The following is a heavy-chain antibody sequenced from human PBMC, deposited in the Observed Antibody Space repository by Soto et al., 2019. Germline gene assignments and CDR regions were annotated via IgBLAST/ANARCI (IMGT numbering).Heavy chain of an antibody. D-gene: IGHD3-22*01. V-gene: IGHV1-69*06. CDR3: ARGGFGLNDSSGYYIPGAFDI. J-gene: IGHJ3*02. CDR1: GGTFSSYA. Sequence: ASVKVSCKASGGTFSSYAISWVRQAPGQGLEWMGGIIPIFGTANYAQKFQGRVTITADKSTSTAYVELSSLRSEDTAVYYCARGGFGLNDSSGYYIPGAFDIWGQGTMVTVSS. CDR2: IIPIFGTA.